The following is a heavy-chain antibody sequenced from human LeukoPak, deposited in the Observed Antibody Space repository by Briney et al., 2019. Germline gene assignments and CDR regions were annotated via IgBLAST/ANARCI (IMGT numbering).Heavy chain of an antibody. CDR1: GFLFSSYG. V-gene: IGHV3-33*01. J-gene: IGHJ5*02. Sequence: PGGSLRLSCAASGFLFSSYGMHWVRQAPGKGLQWVAVIWYDDSNKYYADSVKGRFIISRDNSKNTVYLEMNSLRAEDTGVYFCARDRIAATGERWFGPWGQGTLVTVSS. D-gene: IGHD6-13*01. CDR3: ARDRIAATGERWFGP. CDR2: IWYDDSNK.